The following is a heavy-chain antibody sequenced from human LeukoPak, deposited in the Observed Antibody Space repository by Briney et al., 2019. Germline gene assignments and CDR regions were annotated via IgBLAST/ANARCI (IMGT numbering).Heavy chain of an antibody. J-gene: IGHJ4*02. Sequence: PSETLSLTCTVSGGSISSYYWSWIRQPPGKGLEWIGYIYYSGSTNYNPSLKSRVTISVDTSKNQFSLKLSSVTAADTAVYYCARQEWERDYFDYWGQGTLVTVSS. CDR1: GGSISSYY. CDR3: ARQEWERDYFDY. V-gene: IGHV4-59*08. D-gene: IGHD1-26*01. CDR2: IYYSGST.